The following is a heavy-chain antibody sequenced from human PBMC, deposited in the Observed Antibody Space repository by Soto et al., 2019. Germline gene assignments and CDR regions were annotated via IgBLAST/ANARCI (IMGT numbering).Heavy chain of an antibody. CDR3: ARRLDSSGWYYLDY. V-gene: IGHV4-59*08. D-gene: IGHD6-19*01. CDR2: IYYSGST. CDR1: GGSISSDY. J-gene: IGHJ4*02. Sequence: SETLSLTCTVSGGSISSDYWSWIRQPPGKGLEWIGYIYYSGSTNYNPSLKSRVTISVDTSKNQFSLKLSSVTAADTAVYYCARRLDSSGWYYLDYWGQGTLVTVSS.